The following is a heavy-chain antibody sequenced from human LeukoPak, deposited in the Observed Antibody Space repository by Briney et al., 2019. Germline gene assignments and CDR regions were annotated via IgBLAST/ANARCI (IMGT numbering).Heavy chain of an antibody. CDR3: AKEPSPYCGGDCAFDY. Sequence: HSGGSLRLSCAAPGFTFSSYGMHWVRQAPGKGLEWVAVISYDGNNKYYADSVKGRFTISRDNSKNTLYLQMNSLRTEDTAVYYCAKEPSPYCGGDCAFDYWGQGTLVTVSS. J-gene: IGHJ4*02. V-gene: IGHV3-30*18. D-gene: IGHD2-21*02. CDR1: GFTFSSYG. CDR2: ISYDGNNK.